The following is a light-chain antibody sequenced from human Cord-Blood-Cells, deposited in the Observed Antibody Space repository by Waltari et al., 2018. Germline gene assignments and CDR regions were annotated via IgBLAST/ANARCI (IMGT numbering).Light chain of an antibody. CDR2: AVS. J-gene: IGLJ1*01. CDR3: SSYAGSNTFV. V-gene: IGLV2-8*01. Sequence: QSALTQPPSASGSPGQSVTISCTGTSSDVGGYNYVSWYQQPPVKAPKLMIYAVSKRPSGVPDRFSGYKSGNTASLTVSGLQAEDEADYYCSSYAGSNTFVFGTGTKVTVL. CDR1: SSDVGGYNY.